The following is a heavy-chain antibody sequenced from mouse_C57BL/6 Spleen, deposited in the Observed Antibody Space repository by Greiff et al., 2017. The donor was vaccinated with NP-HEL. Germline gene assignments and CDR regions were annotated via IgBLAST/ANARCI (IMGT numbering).Heavy chain of an antibody. CDR3: ARVGRGAWFAY. V-gene: IGHV1-52*01. J-gene: IGHJ3*01. CDR1: GYTFTSYW. D-gene: IGHD4-1*01. Sequence: QVQLQQPGAELVRPGSSVKLSCKASGYTFTSYWMHWVKQRPIQGLEWIGNIDPSDSETHYNQKFTDKATLTVDKSSSTAYMQLSSLTSEDSAVYYCARVGRGAWFAYWGQGTLVTVSA. CDR2: IDPSDSET.